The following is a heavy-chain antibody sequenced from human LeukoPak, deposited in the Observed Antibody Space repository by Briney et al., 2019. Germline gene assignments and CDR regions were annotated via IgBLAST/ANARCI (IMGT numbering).Heavy chain of an antibody. CDR2: IKSKTDGGTT. CDR3: ATARYCSSNNCIR. J-gene: IGHJ4*02. CDR1: GFTFSNAW. Sequence: PGGSLRLSCAASGFTFSNAWMSWVRRAPGQGLEWVGRIKSKTDGGTTDYTAPVKGRFTISRDDSKNTLYLQKNSLKTEHTAVYYCATARYCSSNNCIRWGQGTLVTVSS. D-gene: IGHD2-2*01. V-gene: IGHV3-15*01.